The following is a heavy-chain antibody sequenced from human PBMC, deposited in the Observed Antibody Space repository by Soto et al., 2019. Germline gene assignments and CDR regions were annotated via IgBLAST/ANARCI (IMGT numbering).Heavy chain of an antibody. CDR1: GGSISSYY. Sequence: SETLSLTCTVSGGSISSYYWSWIRQPPGKGLEWIGFIYYSVSTNYNPSLKSRVTISVDTSKNQFSLKLSSVTAADTAVYYCARGEEYSSGWYGHYNWFDPWGQGTLVTVSS. V-gene: IGHV4-59*01. CDR3: ARGEEYSSGWYGHYNWFDP. D-gene: IGHD6-19*01. J-gene: IGHJ5*02. CDR2: IYYSVST.